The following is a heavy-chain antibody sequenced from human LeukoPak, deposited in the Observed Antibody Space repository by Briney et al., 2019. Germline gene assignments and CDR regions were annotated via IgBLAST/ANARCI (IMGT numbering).Heavy chain of an antibody. CDR2: ISGSSGYI. CDR1: GFTFSSYT. D-gene: IGHD1-26*01. CDR3: ARDTRFSGSYQDY. Sequence: GGSLRLSCAASGFTFSSYTMNWVRQAPGKGLEWVSCISGSSGYIYYADSVKGRFTISRDNAKNSLYLQMNSLRAEDTALYYCARDTRFSGSYQDYWGQGTLVAVSS. J-gene: IGHJ4*02. V-gene: IGHV3-21*01.